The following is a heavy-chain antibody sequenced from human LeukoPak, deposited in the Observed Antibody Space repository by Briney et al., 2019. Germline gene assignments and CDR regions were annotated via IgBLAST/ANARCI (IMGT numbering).Heavy chain of an antibody. J-gene: IGHJ4*02. D-gene: IGHD3-16*02. CDR1: GFTFSSYA. CDR3: ARRGVWGSYRYEYYFDY. Sequence: GGSLRLSRAASGFTFSSYAMHWVRQAPGKGLEYVSAISSNGGSTYYANSVKGRFTISRDNSKNTLYLQMGSLRAEDMAVYYCARRGVWGSYRYEYYFDYWGQGTLVTVSS. CDR2: ISSNGGST. V-gene: IGHV3-64*01.